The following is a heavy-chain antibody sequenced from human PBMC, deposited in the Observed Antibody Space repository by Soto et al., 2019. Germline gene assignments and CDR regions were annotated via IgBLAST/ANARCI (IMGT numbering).Heavy chain of an antibody. Sequence: PSETLSLTCTVSGGSVSSGSYYWSWIRQPPGKGLEWIGYIYYSGSTNYNPSLKSRVTISVDTSKNQFSLKLSSVTAADTAVYYCASLQQPEYYYGMDVWGQGTTVTVSS. CDR1: GGSVSSGSYY. D-gene: IGHD6-13*01. CDR3: ASLQQPEYYYGMDV. J-gene: IGHJ6*02. CDR2: IYYSGST. V-gene: IGHV4-61*01.